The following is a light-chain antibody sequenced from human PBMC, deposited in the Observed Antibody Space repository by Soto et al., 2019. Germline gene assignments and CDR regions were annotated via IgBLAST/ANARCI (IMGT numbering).Light chain of an antibody. J-gene: IGLJ1*01. V-gene: IGLV1-51*02. CDR1: SSNIGNNY. CDR2: ETN. CDR3: GAWDSSLTSFV. Sequence: QSVLTQPPSVSAAPGQKVTISCSGSSSNIGNNYVSWYQQLPGTAPKLLIYETNKRPSGIPDRFSGSKSGTSATLGITRLQTGDEADYYCGAWDSSLTSFVFGTGTKLTVL.